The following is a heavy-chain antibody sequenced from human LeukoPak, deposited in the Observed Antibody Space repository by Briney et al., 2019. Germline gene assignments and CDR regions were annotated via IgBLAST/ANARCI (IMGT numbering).Heavy chain of an antibody. D-gene: IGHD3-22*01. CDR1: GGSISSSSYY. CDR3: ARDKRDSSGYYYEGAFDI. CDR2: IYYSGST. J-gene: IGHJ3*02. V-gene: IGHV4-39*07. Sequence: SETLSLTCTVSGGSISSSSYYWGWIRQPPGKGLEWIGSIYYSGSTYYNPSLKSRVTISVDTSKNQFSLKLSSVTAADTAVYYCARDKRDSSGYYYEGAFDIWGQGTMVTVSS.